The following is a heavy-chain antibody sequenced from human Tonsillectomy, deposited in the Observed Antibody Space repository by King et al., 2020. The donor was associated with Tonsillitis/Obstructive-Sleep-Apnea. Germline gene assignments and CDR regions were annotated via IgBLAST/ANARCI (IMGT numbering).Heavy chain of an antibody. CDR2: IYYSGST. CDR1: GGSISSYY. J-gene: IGHJ4*02. CDR3: ASADFWSAYLDY. V-gene: IGHV4-59*08. Sequence: VQLQESGPGLVKPSETLSLTCTVSGGSISSYYWSWIRQPPGKGLEWIGFIYYSGSTNYNPSLKSRVPISLDTSKNQFTLKLSSVTAADTAVYYCASADFWSAYLDYCGQGTLVTVSP. D-gene: IGHD3-3*01.